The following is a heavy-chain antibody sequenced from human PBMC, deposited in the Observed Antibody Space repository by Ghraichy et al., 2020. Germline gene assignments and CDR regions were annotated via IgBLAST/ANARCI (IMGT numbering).Heavy chain of an antibody. V-gene: IGHV1-18*01. Sequence: ASVKVSCKASGYTFPNYGLNWVRQSPGQGLEWMGWISVYTGNTHYGQDFQGRITMTTDTSTTTAYLELGSLRSGDTAVYYCARCNRQKVAAVAAFDIWGQGTMVAVSS. J-gene: IGHJ3*02. CDR1: GYTFPNYG. D-gene: IGHD6-13*01. CDR3: ARCNRQKVAAVAAFDI. CDR2: ISVYTGNT.